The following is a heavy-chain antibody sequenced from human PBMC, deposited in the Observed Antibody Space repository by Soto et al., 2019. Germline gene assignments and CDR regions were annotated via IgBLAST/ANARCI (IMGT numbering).Heavy chain of an antibody. Sequence: QVQLVQSGAEVKKPGSSVKVSCKASGGTFSSYTISWVRQAPGQGLEWMGRIIPILGIANYAQKFQGRVTITADKSTSTAYMELSSLRSEDTAVYYCARDVIAAAGTGWFDPWGQGTLVTVSS. J-gene: IGHJ5*02. CDR1: GGTFSSYT. CDR2: IIPILGIA. V-gene: IGHV1-69*08. D-gene: IGHD6-13*01. CDR3: ARDVIAAAGTGWFDP.